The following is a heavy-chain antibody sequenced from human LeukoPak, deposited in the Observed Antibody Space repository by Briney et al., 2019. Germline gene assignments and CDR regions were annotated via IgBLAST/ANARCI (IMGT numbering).Heavy chain of an antibody. D-gene: IGHD3-10*01. J-gene: IGHJ4*02. Sequence: GGSLRLSCAASGFTFSNAWMNWVRQAPGKGLEWVGRITTKAEGGTTDYAAPVKGRFSISRDDSKYTVYLQMNSLKTEDTAVYYCASYGSGSHDYWGQGSLVTVSS. CDR1: GFTFSNAW. CDR3: ASYGSGSHDY. CDR2: ITTKAEGGTT. V-gene: IGHV3-15*01.